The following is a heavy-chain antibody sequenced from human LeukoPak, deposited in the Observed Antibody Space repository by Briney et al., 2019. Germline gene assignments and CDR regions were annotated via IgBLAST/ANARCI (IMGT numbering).Heavy chain of an antibody. J-gene: IGHJ5*02. CDR3: AREVSYGPPSGFDP. D-gene: IGHD4-17*01. Sequence: SETLSLTCDVYGGSFSGYSWTWIRQPPGKGLEWIGEINPSGSPNYNPSLKSRVTISLDTSKTQFSLKLSSVTAADTAVYYCAREVSYGPPSGFDPWGQGTLVTVSS. CDR2: INPSGSP. CDR1: GGSFSGYS. V-gene: IGHV4-34*01.